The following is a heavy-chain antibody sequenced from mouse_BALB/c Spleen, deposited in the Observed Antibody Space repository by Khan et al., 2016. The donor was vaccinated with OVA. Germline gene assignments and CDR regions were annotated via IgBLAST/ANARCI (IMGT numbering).Heavy chain of an antibody. D-gene: IGHD1-1*01. CDR2: IAPGSGST. Sequence: DLVKPGASVKLSCKASGYTFTSYWINWIKQRPGQGLEWIGRIAPGSGSTSYNEMFKVKATLTVDTSSTTASIQLSSPSSEDSAVYFFARSNYNGSSLYAVDYWGQGTSVTVSS. CDR1: GYTFTSYW. CDR3: ARSNYNGSSLYAVDY. J-gene: IGHJ4*01. V-gene: IGHV1S41*01.